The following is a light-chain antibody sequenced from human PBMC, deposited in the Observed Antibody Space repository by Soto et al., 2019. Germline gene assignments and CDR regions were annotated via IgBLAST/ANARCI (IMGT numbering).Light chain of an antibody. V-gene: IGLV1-47*01. CDR1: RYKIGNDY. CDR3: AAWDDSLSGFYV. CDR2: RNN. J-gene: IGLJ1*01. Sequence: QSVVTQPTSGSGTPGERVTISCSGRRYKIGNDYVYWYQQPPGTAPKLLIYRNNQRPSGVPDRFSGAKSGTSASLAISGLRSEDEADYYCAAWDDSLSGFYVFGTGTKVTVL.